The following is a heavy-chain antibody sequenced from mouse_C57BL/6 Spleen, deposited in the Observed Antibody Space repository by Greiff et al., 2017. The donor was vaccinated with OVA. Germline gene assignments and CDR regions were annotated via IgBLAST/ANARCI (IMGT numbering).Heavy chain of an antibody. D-gene: IGHD1-1*01. J-gene: IGHJ2*01. CDR1: GYTFTSYW. Sequence: QVQLQQPGAELVRPGTSVKLSCKASGYTFTSYWMHWVKQRPGQGLEWIGVIDPSDSYTNYNQKFKGKATLTVDTSSSTAYMQLSSLTSEDSAVYYCARLAYGSSRGYFDYWGKGTTLTVSS. V-gene: IGHV1-59*01. CDR2: IDPSDSYT. CDR3: ARLAYGSSRGYFDY.